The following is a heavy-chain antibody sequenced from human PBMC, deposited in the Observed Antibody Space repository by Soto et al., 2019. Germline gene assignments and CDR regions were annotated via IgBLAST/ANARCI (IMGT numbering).Heavy chain of an antibody. Sequence: QVQLVESGGGVVQPGRSLRLSCAASGFTFTNYGIHWVRQAPGKGLEWVAVIWYDGSDKYYADFVKGQFTISRDNSKSTVYLQMNSLRAEDTAVYHCARDWGGPTRTRVVAPDYWGQGTLVTVSS. V-gene: IGHV3-33*01. D-gene: IGHD2-21*01. J-gene: IGHJ4*02. CDR1: GFTFTNYG. CDR2: IWYDGSDK. CDR3: ARDWGGPTRTRVVAPDY.